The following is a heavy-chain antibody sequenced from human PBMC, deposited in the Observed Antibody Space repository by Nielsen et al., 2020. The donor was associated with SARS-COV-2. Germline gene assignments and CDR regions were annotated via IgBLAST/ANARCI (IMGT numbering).Heavy chain of an antibody. Sequence: GESLKISCAASGFTFNSYGMNWIRQAPGKGLEWISYISGSGTTIYYADSVKGRFTISRDNAKNSLYLQMNSLRAEDTAAYYCAPTAVVTRGFAYWGQGTLVTVSS. CDR2: ISGSGTTI. V-gene: IGHV3-48*03. CDR3: APTAVVTRGFAY. CDR1: GFTFNSYG. J-gene: IGHJ4*02. D-gene: IGHD5-18*01.